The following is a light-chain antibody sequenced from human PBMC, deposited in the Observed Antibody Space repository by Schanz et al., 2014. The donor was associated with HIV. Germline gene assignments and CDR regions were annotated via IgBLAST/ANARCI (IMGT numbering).Light chain of an antibody. J-gene: IGLJ2*01. CDR2: DVS. V-gene: IGLV2-14*03. CDR1: SGDVGSYNY. CDR3: SSYTSSSTLV. Sequence: QSALTQPASVSGSPGQSISISCTGTSGDVGSYNYVSWYQQHPGKAPKLMIYDVSNRPSGVSSRFSGSKSGNTASLTIFGLQADDEADYYCSSYTSSSTLVFGGGTKLTVL.